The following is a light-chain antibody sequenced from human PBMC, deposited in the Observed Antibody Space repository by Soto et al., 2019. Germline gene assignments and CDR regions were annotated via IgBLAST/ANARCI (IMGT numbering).Light chain of an antibody. V-gene: IGKV3-15*01. Sequence: IVMTQSPATLSMSPGERVTLSCRASQSVSSSLAWYQQNPGQARRLLIYGAYTRATGIPARFSGSGSGTEFTLTISSLQSEDFAVYYCQQYNNWPPFTFGPGTKVDIK. J-gene: IGKJ3*01. CDR1: QSVSSS. CDR2: GAY. CDR3: QQYNNWPPFT.